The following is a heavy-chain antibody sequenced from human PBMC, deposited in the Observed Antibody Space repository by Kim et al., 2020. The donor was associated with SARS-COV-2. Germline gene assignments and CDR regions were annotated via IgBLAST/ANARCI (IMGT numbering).Heavy chain of an antibody. CDR3: ARVTAGDFDY. CDR2: ST. V-gene: IGHV4-39*07. Sequence: STYSHPTLKSRVTISVDTSKNQFSLKLSSVTAADTAVYYCARVTAGDFDYWGQGTLVTVSS. J-gene: IGHJ4*02. D-gene: IGHD5-18*01.